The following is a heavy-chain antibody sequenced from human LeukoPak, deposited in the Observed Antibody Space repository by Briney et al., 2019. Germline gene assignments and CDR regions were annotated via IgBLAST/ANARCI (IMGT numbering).Heavy chain of an antibody. CDR3: ARVPMVQGVNVDPCDY. J-gene: IGHJ4*02. CDR2: ISRSSSYI. Sequence: PGGSLRLSCAASGFTFSSYSMNWVRQAPGKGLEWVSSISRSSSYIYYADSVKGRFTISRDNAKKSLFLQMNSLRAEDTAVYYCARVPMVQGVNVDPCDYWGQGTLVTVSS. CDR1: GFTFSSYS. D-gene: IGHD3-10*01. V-gene: IGHV3-21*01.